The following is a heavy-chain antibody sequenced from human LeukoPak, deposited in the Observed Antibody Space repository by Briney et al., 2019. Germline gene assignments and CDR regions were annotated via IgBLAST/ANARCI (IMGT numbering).Heavy chain of an antibody. J-gene: IGHJ4*02. CDR1: GFTFSSYW. V-gene: IGHV3-7*01. CDR3: ARGSYDSSGYHDY. CDR2: IKQDGSEK. D-gene: IGHD3-22*01. Sequence: GGSLRLSCAASGFTFSSYWMSWVRQAPGKGLEWVANIKQDGSEKYYVDSVKGRFTISRDNAKNSLYLQMNSLRAEDTAVYYCARGSYDSSGYHDYWGQGTLVTVSS.